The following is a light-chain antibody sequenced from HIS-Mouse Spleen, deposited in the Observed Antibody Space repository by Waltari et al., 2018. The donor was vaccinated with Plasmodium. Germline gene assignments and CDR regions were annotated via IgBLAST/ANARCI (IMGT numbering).Light chain of an antibody. Sequence: QSALTQPASVSGSPGQSITISCPRPSSDVGSYNLSSWYQQHPGKAPKLMIYEGSKRPSGVSNRFSGSKSGNTASLTISGLQAEDEADYYCCSYAGSSTWVFGGGTKLTVL. J-gene: IGLJ3*02. CDR1: SSDVGSYNL. CDR2: EGS. V-gene: IGLV2-23*01. CDR3: CSYAGSSTWV.